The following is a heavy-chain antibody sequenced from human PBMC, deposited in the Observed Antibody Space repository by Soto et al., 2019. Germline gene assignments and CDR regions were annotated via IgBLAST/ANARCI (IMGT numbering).Heavy chain of an antibody. V-gene: IGHV1-69*13. J-gene: IGHJ4*02. CDR2: IIPIFGTA. CDR3: ARIIAAAGSVRYYFDY. Sequence: SVKVSCKASGGTFSSYAISWVRQAPGQGLEWMGGIIPIFGTANYAQKFQGRVTITADESTSTAYMELSSLRSEDTAVYYCARIIAAAGSVRYYFDYWGQGTLVTVSS. CDR1: GGTFSSYA. D-gene: IGHD6-13*01.